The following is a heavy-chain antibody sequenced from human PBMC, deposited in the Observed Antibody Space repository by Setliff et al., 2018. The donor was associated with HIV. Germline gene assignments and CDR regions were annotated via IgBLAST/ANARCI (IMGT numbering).Heavy chain of an antibody. Sequence: ASVKVPCKVSGYTLSELSRHWVRQGPGKGLEWMGGFDPEDGQRIYAQRFQGRVTFTADASTSTVYMELSSLRSEETAVYYCARVEYSSGWYSDGDNWFDPWGQGTLVTVSS. CDR1: GYTLSELS. J-gene: IGHJ5*02. CDR3: ARVEYSSGWYSDGDNWFDP. D-gene: IGHD6-19*01. CDR2: FDPEDGQR. V-gene: IGHV1-24*01.